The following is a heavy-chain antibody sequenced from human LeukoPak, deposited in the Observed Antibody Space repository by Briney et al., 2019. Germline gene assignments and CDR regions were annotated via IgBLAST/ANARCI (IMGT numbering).Heavy chain of an antibody. Sequence: GRSLRLSCAASGFTFSSYAMHWVRQAPGKGLEWVAVISYDGSNKYYADSVKGRFTISRDNSKNTLYLQMNSLRAEDTAVYYCARDGGEDIVVVPAYRDWGQGTLVTVSS. CDR3: ARDGGEDIVVVPAYRD. J-gene: IGHJ4*02. CDR1: GFTFSSYA. D-gene: IGHD2-2*01. V-gene: IGHV3-30-3*01. CDR2: ISYDGSNK.